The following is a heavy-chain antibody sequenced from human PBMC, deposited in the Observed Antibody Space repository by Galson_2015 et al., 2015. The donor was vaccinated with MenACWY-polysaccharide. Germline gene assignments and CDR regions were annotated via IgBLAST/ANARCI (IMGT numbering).Heavy chain of an antibody. CDR1: GFTFTSCA. J-gene: IGHJ4*02. CDR3: AKGYCNSGSCSRSFDY. CDR2: ISGGGSNT. D-gene: IGHD2-15*01. V-gene: IGHV3-23*01. Sequence: SLRLSCAASGFTFTSCAMSWVRQAPGKGLEWVSAISGGGSNTYYADSVKGRFTISRDNSKSTLYLQMNSLRAEDTALYYCAKGYCNSGSCSRSFDYWGQGTLATVSS.